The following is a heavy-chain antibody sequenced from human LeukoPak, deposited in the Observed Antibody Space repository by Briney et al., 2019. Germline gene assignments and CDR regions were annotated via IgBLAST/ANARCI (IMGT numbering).Heavy chain of an antibody. CDR2: TYYRSKWDN. Sequence: SQTLSLTCAISGDSVSSNSAAWNWIRQYPSRGLEWLGRTYYRSKWDNDYAVSVKSRITIKPDTSKNQFSLQLKSVTPEDTAVYYCAKSYSSGWDFDYWGQGTLVTVSS. V-gene: IGHV6-1*01. J-gene: IGHJ4*02. CDR1: GDSVSSNSAA. D-gene: IGHD6-19*01. CDR3: AKSYSSGWDFDY.